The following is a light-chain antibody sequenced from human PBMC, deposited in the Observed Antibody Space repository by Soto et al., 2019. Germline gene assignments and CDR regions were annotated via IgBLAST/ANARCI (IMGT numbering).Light chain of an antibody. CDR3: QQYNNWPPWT. CDR1: QSVSTN. Sequence: EIVMTQFLATLSVSPGERATLSCRASQSVSTNLAWYQQIPGQAPRLLIYGASTRATGIPARFSGSGSGTEFTLTISSLQSEDFAVYYCQQYNNWPPWTFGQGTKVEIK. V-gene: IGKV3-15*01. CDR2: GAS. J-gene: IGKJ1*01.